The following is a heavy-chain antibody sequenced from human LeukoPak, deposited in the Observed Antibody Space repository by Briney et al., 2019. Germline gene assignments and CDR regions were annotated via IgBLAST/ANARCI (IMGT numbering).Heavy chain of an antibody. Sequence: GASVKVSCKPSGYTLSDYYMHWVRQAPGQGLEWMGWIRGDTGDTDSPQKFQGRVTMTRDTSTNTAYMELSRLRYDDTAMYFCARVRGSSCDYWSQGTLVTVSS. CDR2: IRGDTGDT. D-gene: IGHD6-13*01. CDR1: GYTLSDYY. J-gene: IGHJ4*02. CDR3: ARVRGSSCDY. V-gene: IGHV1-2*02.